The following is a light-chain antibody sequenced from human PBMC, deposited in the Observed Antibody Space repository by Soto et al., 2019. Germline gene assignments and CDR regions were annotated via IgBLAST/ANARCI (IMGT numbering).Light chain of an antibody. CDR2: DVS. Sequence: QSALAQPASMSGSPGQSVTISCAGTSSDIGGYNYVSWYQHHPGKAPKLIIYDVSSRPSGVSHRFSGSKSGNTASLTISGLQAEDEADYYCSSCSVSSPLFGTGTKVTVL. CDR3: SSCSVSSPL. V-gene: IGLV2-14*01. J-gene: IGLJ1*01. CDR1: SSDIGGYNY.